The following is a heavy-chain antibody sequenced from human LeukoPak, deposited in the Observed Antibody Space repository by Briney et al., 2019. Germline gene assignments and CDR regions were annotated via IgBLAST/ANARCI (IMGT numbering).Heavy chain of an antibody. CDR3: ARVQLVSLIIDY. V-gene: IGHV4-34*01. CDR2: INHSGST. D-gene: IGHD1-1*01. Sequence: KPSETLSLTCAVYGGSFSGYYWSWIRQPPGKGLEWIGEINHSGSTNYNPSLKSRVTISVDASKNQFSLKLSSVTAADTAVYYCARVQLVSLIIDYWGQGTLVTVSS. J-gene: IGHJ4*02. CDR1: GGSFSGYY.